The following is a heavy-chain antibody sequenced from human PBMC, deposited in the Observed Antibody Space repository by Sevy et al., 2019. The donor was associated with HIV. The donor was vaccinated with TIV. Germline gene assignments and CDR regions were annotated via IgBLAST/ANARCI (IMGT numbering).Heavy chain of an antibody. J-gene: IGHJ6*02. CDR3: ARVAADDPDFYYYGMDV. CDR2: ISSSSHI. Sequence: GGCLRLSCAASGFTFSSYAMNWVRQAPGKGLEWVSSISSSSHIYAADSLKGRFTISRDNAKNSLFLQMNSLRAEDTAIYYCARVAADDPDFYYYGMDVWGQGTTVTVSS. D-gene: IGHD6-13*01. CDR1: GFTFSSYA. V-gene: IGHV3-21*01.